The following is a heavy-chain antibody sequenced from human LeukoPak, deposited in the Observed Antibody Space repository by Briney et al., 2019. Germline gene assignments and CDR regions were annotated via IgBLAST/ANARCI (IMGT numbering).Heavy chain of an antibody. CDR1: GFTFSSYG. Sequence: GGSLRLSCAASGFTFSSYGMHWVRQAPGKGLEWVAVIWYDGSNKYYADSVKGRFTISRDNSKNTLYLQMNSLRAEDTAVYYCARVASIPPYYDSSGYYYDYYYYGMDVWGQGTTVTVSS. CDR3: ARVASIPPYYDSSGYYYDYYYYGMDV. V-gene: IGHV3-33*01. D-gene: IGHD3-22*01. CDR2: IWYDGSNK. J-gene: IGHJ6*02.